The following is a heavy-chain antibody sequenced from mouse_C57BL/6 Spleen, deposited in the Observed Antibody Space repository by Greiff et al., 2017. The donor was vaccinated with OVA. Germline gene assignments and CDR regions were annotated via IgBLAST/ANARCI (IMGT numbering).Heavy chain of an antibody. CDR3: ARSSYDYAMDY. J-gene: IGHJ4*01. CDR2: ISSGSSTI. CDR1: GFTFSDYG. Sequence: EVKVMESGGGLVKPGGSLKLSCAASGFTFSDYGMHWVRQAPEKGLEWVAYISSGSSTIYYADTVKGRFTISRDNAKNTLFLQMTSLRSEDTAMYYCARSSYDYAMDYWGQGTSVTVSS. D-gene: IGHD1-1*01. V-gene: IGHV5-17*01.